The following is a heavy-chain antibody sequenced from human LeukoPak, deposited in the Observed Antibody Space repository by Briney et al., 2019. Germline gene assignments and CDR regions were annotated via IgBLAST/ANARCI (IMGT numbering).Heavy chain of an antibody. Sequence: GGSLRLSCAASGFTFSHHGMNWVRQAPGKGLEWVSGISGSGGSTYLADSVKGRFTISRDNSKNTLYLEMNSLRADDTAVYYCAKDRPTAYSSSWLHFLDSWGQGTLVTVSS. CDR2: ISGSGGST. CDR3: AKDRPTAYSSSWLHFLDS. D-gene: IGHD6-13*01. CDR1: GFTFSHHG. J-gene: IGHJ4*02. V-gene: IGHV3-23*01.